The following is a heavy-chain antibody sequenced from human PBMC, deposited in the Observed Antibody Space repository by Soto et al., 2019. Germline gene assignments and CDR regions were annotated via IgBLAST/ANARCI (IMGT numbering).Heavy chain of an antibody. J-gene: IGHJ4*02. CDR2: IYYSGST. CDR1: GGSISSYY. V-gene: IGHV4-59*01. CDR3: ARIYCSSTSCSEYFDY. Sequence: QVQLQESGPGLVKPSETLSLTCTVSGGSISSYYWSWIRQPPGKGLEWMGYIYYSGSTNYNPSLKSRVTISVDTSKNQFSLKLSSVTAADTAVYYCARIYCSSTSCSEYFDYWGQGTLVTVSS. D-gene: IGHD2-2*01.